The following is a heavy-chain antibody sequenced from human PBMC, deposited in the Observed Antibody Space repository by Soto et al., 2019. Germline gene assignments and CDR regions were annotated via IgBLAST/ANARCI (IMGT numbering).Heavy chain of an antibody. V-gene: IGHV4-61*08. J-gene: IGHJ5*02. CDR1: GGAVSSGDYY. Sequence: PSETLSLTCTVSGGAVSSGDYYWSWIRQPPGKGLEWIGNIYYSGSTNYNPSLKSRATISVDTSKNQFSLKVSSATAADTAVYYCARIPVDTSMNYWFDPLGQGTLVTVSS. CDR2: IYYSGST. CDR3: ARIPVDTSMNYWFDP. D-gene: IGHD5-18*01.